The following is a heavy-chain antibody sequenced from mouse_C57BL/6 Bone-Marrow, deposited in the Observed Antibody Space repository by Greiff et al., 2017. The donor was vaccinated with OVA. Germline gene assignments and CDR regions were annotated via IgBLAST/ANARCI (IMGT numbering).Heavy chain of an antibody. V-gene: IGHV1-64*01. CDR1: GYTFTSSW. Sequence: QVPLQQPGAELVKPGASVTLSCKASGYTFTSSWMHWVKQRPGQGLEWIGMIHPNSGSTNYNEKFKSKAPLTVDTSSSTTYIQLSSLTSEDSAVYYCARSPYYYGSSCWYFDVWGTGTTVTVSS. J-gene: IGHJ1*03. CDR3: ARSPYYYGSSCWYFDV. CDR2: IHPNSGST. D-gene: IGHD1-1*01.